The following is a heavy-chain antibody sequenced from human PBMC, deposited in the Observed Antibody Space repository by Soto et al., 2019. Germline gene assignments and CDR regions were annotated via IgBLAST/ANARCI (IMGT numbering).Heavy chain of an antibody. J-gene: IGHJ4*02. D-gene: IGHD3-3*01. Sequence: QITLKESGPTLVKPTQTLTLTCTFSGFSLSTSGVGVGWIRQPPGKALEWLALIYWDDDKRYSRSLKSRLTTTKDTSKIQVVLTMTKMDPVDTATYYCARLQKYDFCGDFDCWGQGTLVTVAS. CDR3: ARLQKYDFCGDFDC. CDR1: GFSLSTSGVG. V-gene: IGHV2-5*02. CDR2: IYWDDDK.